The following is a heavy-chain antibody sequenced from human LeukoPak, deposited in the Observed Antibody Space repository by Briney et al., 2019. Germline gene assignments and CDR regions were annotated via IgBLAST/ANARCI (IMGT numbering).Heavy chain of an antibody. V-gene: IGHV3-23*01. CDR3: AKATLMATPLNWFDP. Sequence: PGGSLRLSCAASGFTFNTYAMSWVRQAPGKGLEWVSAISDSGGSAYYADSVKGRFTIFRDNSKNTLYLQMNSLRAEDTAVYYCAKATLMATPLNWFDPWGQGTLVTVSS. CDR1: GFTFNTYA. J-gene: IGHJ5*02. CDR2: ISDSGGSA. D-gene: IGHD5-24*01.